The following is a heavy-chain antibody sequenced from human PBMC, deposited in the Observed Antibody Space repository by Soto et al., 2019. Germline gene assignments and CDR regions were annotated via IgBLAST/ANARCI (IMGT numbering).Heavy chain of an antibody. D-gene: IGHD6-13*01. CDR3: AREDPGIAAAGTGVTFDI. CDR2: TYYRSKWYN. V-gene: IGHV6-1*01. Sequence: QPFALTWAISGDSVSSNSAAWNWIRQSPSRGLECLGRTYYRSKWYNDYAVSVKSRITINPDTSKNQSSLQLNSVTPEETDVYYFAREDPGIAAAGTGVTFDIWGQVTMVTVS. J-gene: IGHJ3*02. CDR1: GDSVSSNSAA.